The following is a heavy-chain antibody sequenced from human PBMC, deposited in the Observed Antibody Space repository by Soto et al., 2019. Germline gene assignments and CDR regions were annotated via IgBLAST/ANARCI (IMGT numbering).Heavy chain of an antibody. V-gene: IGHV3-23*01. CDR2: LGGSGGST. J-gene: IGHJ4*02. CDR1: RFTFNSYA. CDR3: VRDHIGVGIDY. D-gene: IGHD2-21*01. Sequence: SGGSLKLSCAPARFTFNSYAMRWAANAAGGGLEWVAALGGSGGSTYYADSVKGRFTISRDNSKNTLYLQMNSLRAEDTAVYYCVRDHIGVGIDYWGLGTLVTVSS.